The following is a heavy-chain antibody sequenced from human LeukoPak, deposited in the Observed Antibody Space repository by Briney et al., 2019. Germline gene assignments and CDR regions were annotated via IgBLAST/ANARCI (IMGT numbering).Heavy chain of an antibody. CDR1: GFTFSSYA. D-gene: IGHD2-15*01. CDR3: AKGIIVVIAADRDAFDI. CDR2: INQDESSQ. Sequence: GGSLRLSCAASGFTFSSYAMHWVRQAPGKGLEWVANINQDESSQYYVDAVRGRFTISRDNAKNSLNLQMNSLRAEDTALYYCAKGIIVVIAADRDAFDIWGQGTMVTVSS. V-gene: IGHV3-7*03. J-gene: IGHJ3*02.